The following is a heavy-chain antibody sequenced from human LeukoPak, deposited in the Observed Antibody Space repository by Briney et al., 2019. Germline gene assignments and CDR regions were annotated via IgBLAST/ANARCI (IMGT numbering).Heavy chain of an antibody. CDR3: ARGGYGDYTSNWFDP. CDR1: GYSFTSYW. CDR2: IYPGDSDT. D-gene: IGHD4-17*01. J-gene: IGHJ5*02. Sequence: GESLKISCKGSGYSFTSYWIGWVRQVPGKGLEWMGIIYPGDSDTRYSPSFQGQVTISADKSISTAYLQWSSLKASDTAMYYCARGGYGDYTSNWFDPWGQGTLVTVSS. V-gene: IGHV5-51*01.